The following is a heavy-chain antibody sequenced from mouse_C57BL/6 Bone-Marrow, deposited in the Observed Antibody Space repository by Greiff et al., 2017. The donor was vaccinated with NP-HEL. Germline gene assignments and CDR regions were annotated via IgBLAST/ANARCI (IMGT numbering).Heavy chain of an antibody. CDR1: GFTFSSYG. J-gene: IGHJ4*01. CDR3: ASPPTGTRAMDY. Sequence: EVKLMESGGDLVKPGGSLKLSCAASGFTFSSYGMSWVRQTPDKRLEWVATISSGGSYTYYPDSVKGRFTISRDNAKNTLYLQMSSLKSEDTAMYYCASPPTGTRAMDYWGQGTSVTVSS. D-gene: IGHD4-1*02. V-gene: IGHV5-6*01. CDR2: ISSGGSYT.